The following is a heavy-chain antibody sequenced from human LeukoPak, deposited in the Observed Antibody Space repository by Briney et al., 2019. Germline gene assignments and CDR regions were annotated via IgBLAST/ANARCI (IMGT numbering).Heavy chain of an antibody. CDR3: ARMTTPDY. Sequence: GGFLRLSCAASGFTFSGYWMSWVRQAPGKGLEWVANIKQDGSEKHFVDSVKGRFTISRDNARNSLFLQMNSLRAEDTAVYYCARMTTPDYWGQGTLVTVSS. J-gene: IGHJ4*02. CDR1: GFTFSGYW. D-gene: IGHD4-11*01. CDR2: IKQDGSEK. V-gene: IGHV3-7*03.